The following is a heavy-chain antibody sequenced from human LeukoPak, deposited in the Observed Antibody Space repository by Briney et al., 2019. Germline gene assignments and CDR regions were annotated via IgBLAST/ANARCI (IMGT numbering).Heavy chain of an antibody. D-gene: IGHD4-17*01. Sequence: GGSLRLSCAASGFTFSSYGMHWVRQAPGKGLEWVAFIRYDGSNKYYADSVKGRFTISRDNSKNTLYLQMNSLRAEDTAVYYCARDFFPGYGDYGYWGQGTLVTVSS. CDR3: ARDFFPGYGDYGY. V-gene: IGHV3-30*02. J-gene: IGHJ4*02. CDR1: GFTFSSYG. CDR2: IRYDGSNK.